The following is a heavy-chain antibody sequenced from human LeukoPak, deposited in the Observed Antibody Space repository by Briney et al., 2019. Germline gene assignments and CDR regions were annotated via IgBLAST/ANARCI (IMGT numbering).Heavy chain of an antibody. D-gene: IGHD3-9*01. CDR1: GFTFSDYY. Sequence: GGSLRLSCAAYGFTFSDYYMSWIRQAPGKGLEWVSYISSSGSTIYYADSVKGRFTISKDNAKNSLYLQMNSLRAEDTAVYYCARVLGYDILTGYGMDVWGQGTTVTVSS. CDR2: ISSSGSTI. V-gene: IGHV3-11*01. CDR3: ARVLGYDILTGYGMDV. J-gene: IGHJ6*02.